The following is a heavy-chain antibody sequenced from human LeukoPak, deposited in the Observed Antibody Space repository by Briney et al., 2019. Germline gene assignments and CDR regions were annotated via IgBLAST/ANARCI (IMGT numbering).Heavy chain of an antibody. Sequence: GGSLRLSCAASGFTFSSYEMNWVRQAPGKGLEWVSYISSSGSTIYYADSVKGRFTISRDNAKNSLYLQTNSLRAEDTAVYYCAREPLLWFGDATGYFDYWGQGTLVTVSS. CDR2: ISSSGSTI. CDR1: GFTFSSYE. V-gene: IGHV3-48*03. D-gene: IGHD3-10*01. J-gene: IGHJ4*02. CDR3: AREPLLWFGDATGYFDY.